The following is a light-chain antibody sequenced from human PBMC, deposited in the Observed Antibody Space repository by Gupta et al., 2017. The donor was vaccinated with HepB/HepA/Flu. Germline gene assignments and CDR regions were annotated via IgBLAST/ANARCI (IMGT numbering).Light chain of an antibody. CDR1: SLRSYY. V-gene: IGLV3-19*01. Sequence: AVSVALGQTVRITCHGDSLRSYYASWYQQKPGQAPVLVIYGKNNRPSGIPDRFSGSSSGNTASLTITGAQAEDEADYYCNSRDSSGNHVVFGGGTKLTVL. J-gene: IGLJ2*01. CDR2: GKN. CDR3: NSRDSSGNHVV.